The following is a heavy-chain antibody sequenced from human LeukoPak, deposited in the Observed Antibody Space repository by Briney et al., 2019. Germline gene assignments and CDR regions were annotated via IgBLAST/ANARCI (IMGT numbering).Heavy chain of an antibody. CDR1: GFTFSSYS. J-gene: IGHJ5*02. CDR2: ISTSSSYI. CDR3: TTVAYGDYVDWFDP. Sequence: GSLRLSCAASGFTFSSYSMNWVRQAPGEGLEWVSSISTSSSYINYADSVKGRFTISRDNAKKSLYLQMNSLKTEDTAVYYCTTVAYGDYVDWFDPWGQGTLVTVSS. D-gene: IGHD4-17*01. V-gene: IGHV3-21*03.